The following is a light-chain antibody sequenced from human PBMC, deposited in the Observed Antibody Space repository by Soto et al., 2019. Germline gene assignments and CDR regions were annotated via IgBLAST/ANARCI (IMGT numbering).Light chain of an antibody. CDR1: SGFVGSFSL. J-gene: IGLJ1*01. V-gene: IGLV2-23*01. CDR3: CLYIGATTYV. CDR2: EGH. Sequence: QSVLAQPASVSGSPGQTLTISCTGTSGFVGSFSLVSWYQQHPGKDPRVMISEGHRRASGVPDRLYGSTSVNSDSLTISGLQADGEADYYCCLYIGATTYVFGTGTKVTVL.